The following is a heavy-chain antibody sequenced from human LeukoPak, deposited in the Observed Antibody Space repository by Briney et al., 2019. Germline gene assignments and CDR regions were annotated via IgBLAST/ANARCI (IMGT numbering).Heavy chain of an antibody. CDR3: TKWSGFGND. D-gene: IGHD3-10*01. CDR2: ISDSGDST. CDR1: GFTFSSYS. J-gene: IGHJ4*02. V-gene: IGHV3-23*01. Sequence: PGGSLGLSCAASGFTFSSYSMTWVRQTPGKGLEWVSGISDSGDSTYYADSVKGRFTISRDNSRNTLYLEMNSLRAEDTAVYYCTKWSGFGNDWGQGTLVTVSS.